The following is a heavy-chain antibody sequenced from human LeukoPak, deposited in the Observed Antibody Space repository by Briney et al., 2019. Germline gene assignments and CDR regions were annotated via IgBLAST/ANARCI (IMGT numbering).Heavy chain of an antibody. J-gene: IGHJ4*02. V-gene: IGHV3-66*02. D-gene: IGHD2-2*01. CDR2: IYSGGST. CDR1: GLTVSSNF. Sequence: PGGSLRLSCAASGLTVSSNFMNWVRQTPGEGLEWVSVIYSGGSTYYADSVKGRFTISRDNSKNTLYLQMNSLRAEDTAVYYCAMGSKNVYFDYWGQGTLVTVSS. CDR3: AMGSKNVYFDY.